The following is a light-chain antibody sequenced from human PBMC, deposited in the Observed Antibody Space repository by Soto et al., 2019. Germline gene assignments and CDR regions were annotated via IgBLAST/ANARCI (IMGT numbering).Light chain of an antibody. J-gene: IGKJ4*01. CDR2: KAS. CDR3: QQYDSYSPLG. Sequence: DIQMTQSPSTLSASVGDRVTITCRASQSIGSWLAWYQQKPGKAPKLLIYKASTLESGVPPRFSGSGSGTEFTLTISSLQPDDFATYYCQQYDSYSPLGFGGGTKVEIK. CDR1: QSIGSW. V-gene: IGKV1-5*03.